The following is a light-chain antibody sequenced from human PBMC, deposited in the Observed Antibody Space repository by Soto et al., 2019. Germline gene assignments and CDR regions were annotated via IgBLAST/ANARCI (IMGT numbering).Light chain of an antibody. CDR3: QSYDSSLSGFYV. CDR1: SSNIGAGYD. Sequence: HSVLTQPPSVSGAPGQRGTISCTCSSSNIGAGYDVHWYQQLPGTAPKLLIYGNSNRPSGVPDRFSGSKSGTSASLAITGLQAEDEADYYCQSYDSSLSGFYVFGTGTKVTVL. CDR2: GNS. J-gene: IGLJ1*01. V-gene: IGLV1-40*01.